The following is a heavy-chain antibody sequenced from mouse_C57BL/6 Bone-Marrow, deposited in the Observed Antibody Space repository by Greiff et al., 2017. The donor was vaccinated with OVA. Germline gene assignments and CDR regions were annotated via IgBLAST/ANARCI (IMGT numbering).Heavy chain of an antibody. CDR3: ARLYYDYPYFDY. D-gene: IGHD2-4*01. CDR1: GYTFTDYN. V-gene: IGHV1-18*01. J-gene: IGHJ2*01. Sequence: EVKLVESGPELVKPGASVKIPCKASGYTFTDYNMDWVKQSHGKSLEWIGDINPNNGGTIYNQKFKGKATLTVDKSSSTAYMELRSLTSEDTAVYYCARLYYDYPYFDYWGQGTTLTVSS. CDR2: INPNNGGT.